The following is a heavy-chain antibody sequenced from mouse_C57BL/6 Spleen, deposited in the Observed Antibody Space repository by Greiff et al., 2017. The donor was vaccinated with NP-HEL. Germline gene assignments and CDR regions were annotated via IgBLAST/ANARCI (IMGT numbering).Heavy chain of an antibody. CDR1: GYTFTDYE. Sequence: QVQLQQSEAELVRPGASVTLSCKASGYTFTDYEMHWVKQTPVHGLEWIGAIDPETGGTAYNQKFKGKALLTADKSSSTAYMELRSLTSEDSAVYYCTTYAMDYWGQGTSVTVSS. J-gene: IGHJ4*01. V-gene: IGHV1-15*01. CDR3: TTYAMDY. CDR2: IDPETGGT.